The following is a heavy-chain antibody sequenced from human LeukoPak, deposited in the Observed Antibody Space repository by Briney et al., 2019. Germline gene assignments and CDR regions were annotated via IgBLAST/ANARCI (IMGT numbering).Heavy chain of an antibody. CDR1: GFTFSSYG. CDR2: ISGRGVST. Sequence: GGSLRLSCAVSGFTFSSYGMSWVRQAPGKGLEWVSSISGRGVSTYYADSVKGRFTISRDNSKKTVFLQMNSLRADDTAVYYCAKSLSAGAFDFWGQGTMVTVSS. D-gene: IGHD3-3*02. CDR3: AKSLSAGAFDF. J-gene: IGHJ3*01. V-gene: IGHV3-23*01.